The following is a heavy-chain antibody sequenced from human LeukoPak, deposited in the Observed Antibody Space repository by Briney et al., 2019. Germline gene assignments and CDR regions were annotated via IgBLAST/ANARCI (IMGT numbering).Heavy chain of an antibody. CDR1: GGSISNHY. D-gene: IGHD3-22*01. CDR2: VYYGGSS. V-gene: IGHV4-59*08. J-gene: IGHJ4*02. Sequence: SETLSLTCTVSGGSISNHYWSWIRQPPGKGLEWIGYVYYGGSSTYNPSLKSRVTISLDTSKNQFSLNLSSVTAAGTAVYYCAGSLSYHYGSSAFILDYWGQGTLVTVSS. CDR3: AGSLSYHYGSSAFILDY.